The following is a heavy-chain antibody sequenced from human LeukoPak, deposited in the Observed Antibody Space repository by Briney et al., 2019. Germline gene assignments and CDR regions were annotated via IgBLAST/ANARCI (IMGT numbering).Heavy chain of an antibody. J-gene: IGHJ2*01. D-gene: IGHD2-15*01. CDR2: IYPSGST. V-gene: IGHV4-38-2*02. CDR3: ASPRDVAVVVGATAGYFDL. Sequence: SETLSLTCTVSGYSISSGYYWGWIRQPPGKRLEWIGSIYPSGSTFYNPSLESRATMSADTSRNQFSLKLNSVTAADTAVYYCASPRDVAVVVGATAGYFDLWGRGILVTVSS. CDR1: GYSISSGYY.